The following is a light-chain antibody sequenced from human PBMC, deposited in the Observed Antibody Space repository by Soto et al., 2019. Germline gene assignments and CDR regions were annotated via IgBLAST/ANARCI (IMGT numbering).Light chain of an antibody. CDR1: SSDVGGYNY. Sequence: QSALTQPASVSGSPGQSITISCTGTSSDVGGYNYVSWYQQHPGKAPKLMIYDVSNRPSGVSNRFSGSKSGNTASLTISGLQAEDEADYYCSSYTSSSTLEGVFGTGTKATVL. V-gene: IGLV2-14*01. CDR2: DVS. CDR3: SSYTSSSTLEGV. J-gene: IGLJ1*01.